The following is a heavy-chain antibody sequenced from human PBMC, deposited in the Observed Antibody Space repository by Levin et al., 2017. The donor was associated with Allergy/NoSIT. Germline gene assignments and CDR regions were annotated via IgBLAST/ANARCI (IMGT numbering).Heavy chain of an antibody. J-gene: IGHJ4*02. CDR2: LNYDGART. Sequence: GESLKISFSSSFFPFSSSSLPFFLPSPFKGLECISTLNYDGARTGYAESVEGRFTISRDNVKNSLCLQMNSLRAEDTALYYCARGDYFASGTYSGQIDYWGQGTPVTVSS. V-gene: IGHV3-20*03. CDR3: ARGDYFASGTYSGQIDY. CDR1: FFPFSSSS. D-gene: IGHD3-10*01.